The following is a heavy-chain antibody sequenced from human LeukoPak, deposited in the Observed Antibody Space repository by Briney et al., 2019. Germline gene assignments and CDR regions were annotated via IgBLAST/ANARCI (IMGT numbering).Heavy chain of an antibody. CDR2: ISSSSSYI. D-gene: IGHD6-19*01. CDR1: GFTFSSYS. J-gene: IGHJ6*03. Sequence: GGSLRLSCAASGFTFSSYSMNWVRQAPGKGLEWVSSISSSSSYIYYADSVKGRFTISRDNAKNSLYLQMNSLRAEDTAVYYCARAGYSSGWYYSYYYYYMDVWGKGTTVTVSS. CDR3: ARAGYSSGWYYSYYYYYMDV. V-gene: IGHV3-21*01.